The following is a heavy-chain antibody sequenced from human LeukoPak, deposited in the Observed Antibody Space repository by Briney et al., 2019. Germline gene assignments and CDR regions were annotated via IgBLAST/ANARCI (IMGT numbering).Heavy chain of an antibody. J-gene: IGHJ4*02. V-gene: IGHV1-18*01. D-gene: IGHD3-22*01. CDR3: ARDKGDYHTSGSLFVF. CDR1: GYTFTSYG. Sequence: ASVTVSCKASGYTFTSYGISWVRQAPGQGLEWMGWISTYNGNTNYAQKVQGRVTMTTDTSTSTAYMELRSLRSDDTAVYYCARDKGDYHTSGSLFVFGGQGTLVTVSS. CDR2: ISTYNGNT.